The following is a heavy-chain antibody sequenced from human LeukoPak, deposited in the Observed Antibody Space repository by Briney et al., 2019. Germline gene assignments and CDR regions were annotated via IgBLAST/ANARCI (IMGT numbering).Heavy chain of an antibody. V-gene: IGHV3-20*04. J-gene: IGHJ4*02. CDR3: ARRQMTTVTLLDY. CDR1: GFTFDDYG. CDR2: INWNGGST. Sequence: RPGGSLRLSCAASGFTFDDYGMSWVRQAPGRGLEWVSGINWNGGSTGYAVSVKGRFTISRDNAKNSLYLRMNSLRAEDTALYYCARRQMTTVTLLDYWGQGTLVTVSS. D-gene: IGHD4-11*01.